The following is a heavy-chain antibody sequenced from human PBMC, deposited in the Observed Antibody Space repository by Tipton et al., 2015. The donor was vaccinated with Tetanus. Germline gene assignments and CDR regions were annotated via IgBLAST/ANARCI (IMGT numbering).Heavy chain of an antibody. J-gene: IGHJ5*02. D-gene: IGHD1-26*01. CDR2: ISSSGSHM. CDR1: GFTFNTYT. V-gene: IGHV3-21*06. Sequence: SLRLSCAASGFTFNTYTMNWVRQAPGKGLEWVSSISSSGSHMYYAESVRGRFSISRDNAKNSLYLQMNSLRADDTALYYCAREGSSGWFDPWGRGTLVTVSS. CDR3: AREGSSGWFDP.